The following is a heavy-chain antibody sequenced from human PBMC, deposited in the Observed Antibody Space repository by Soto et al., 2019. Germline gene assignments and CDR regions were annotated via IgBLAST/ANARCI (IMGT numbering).Heavy chain of an antibody. CDR1: GFMFRSYW. J-gene: IGHJ4*02. CDR3: ARDLTEGQPSGNY. Sequence: EVQLVESGGGLVQPGGSLRLSCAASGFMFRSYWMHWVRQVPGRGLAWVSRINSDGSSTDYADFVKGRFTISRDNAKNTLYLQMNSLRAEDTALYYCARDLTEGQPSGNYWGQGTLVTVSS. D-gene: IGHD3-10*01. CDR2: INSDGSST. V-gene: IGHV3-74*01.